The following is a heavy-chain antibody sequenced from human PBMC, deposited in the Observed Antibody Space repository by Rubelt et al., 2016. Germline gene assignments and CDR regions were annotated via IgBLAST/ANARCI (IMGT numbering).Heavy chain of an antibody. Sequence: QVQLVQSGAEVKKPGASVKVSCKASGYTFTSYDINWVRQATGQGLEWMGWMNPNSGNTGYAQKFQGRVTVTRNTSISTAYMELSSLRSEDTAVYYCARGLVVPAADGVGIDYWGQGTLVTVSS. CDR1: GYTFTSYD. V-gene: IGHV1-8*01. D-gene: IGHD2-2*01. J-gene: IGHJ4*02. CDR2: MNPNSGNT. CDR3: ARGLVVPAADGVGIDY.